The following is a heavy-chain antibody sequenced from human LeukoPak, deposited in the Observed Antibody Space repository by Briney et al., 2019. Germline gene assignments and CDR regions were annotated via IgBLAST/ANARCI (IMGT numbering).Heavy chain of an antibody. V-gene: IGHV3-23*01. J-gene: IGHJ3*02. D-gene: IGHD2-2*01. CDR2: ISGSAGVT. Sequence: PGGSLRLSCAASGFTFSSYAMSWVRQAPGKGLEWVSGISGSAGVTYSADSVKGRFTISRDNSKNTLYLQMNSLRAEDTAVYYCAKSKEYQLPPRAFDIWGQGTMVTVSS. CDR1: GFTFSSYA. CDR3: AKSKEYQLPPRAFDI.